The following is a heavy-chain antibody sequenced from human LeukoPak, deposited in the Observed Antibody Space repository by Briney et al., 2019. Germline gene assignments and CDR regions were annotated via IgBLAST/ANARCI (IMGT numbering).Heavy chain of an antibody. CDR2: IYTSGST. D-gene: IGHD3-22*01. J-gene: IGHJ4*02. CDR1: GGSISSYY. CDR3: ARGRMSYDSSGFLFDY. V-gene: IGHV4-4*07. Sequence: PSETLSLTCTVSGGSISSYYWSWIRQPAGKGLEWIGRIYTSGSTNYNPSLKSRVTMSVDTSKNQFSLKLSSVTAADTAVYYCARGRMSYDSSGFLFDYWGQGTLVTVSS.